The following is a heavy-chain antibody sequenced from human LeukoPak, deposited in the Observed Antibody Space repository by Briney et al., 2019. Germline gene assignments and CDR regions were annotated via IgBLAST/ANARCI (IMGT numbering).Heavy chain of an antibody. V-gene: IGHV5-51*01. Sequence: GESLKISCKGSGYSFTSYWIGWVRQMPGKGLEWMGIIYPGDSDTRYSPSFQGQVTISADKSISTAYLQWSSLKASDTAMYYCARLSSSSWYGYYYDSSGPSTHFDYWGQGTLVTVSS. D-gene: IGHD3-22*01. CDR2: IYPGDSDT. J-gene: IGHJ4*02. CDR1: GYSFTSYW. CDR3: ARLSSSSWYGYYYDSSGPSTHFDY.